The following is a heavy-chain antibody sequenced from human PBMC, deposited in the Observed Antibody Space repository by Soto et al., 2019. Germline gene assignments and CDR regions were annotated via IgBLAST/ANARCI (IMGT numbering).Heavy chain of an antibody. V-gene: IGHV4-59*01. J-gene: IGHJ4*02. CDR1: GSSMSSSNW. CDR3: ARDNGRENYYDSSGYWYYFDY. CDR2: IYYSGST. Sequence: TETLSLTCAVSGSSMSSSNWWSWIRQPPGKGLEWIGYIYYSGSTNYNPSLKSRVTISVDTSKNQFSLKLSSVTAADTAVYYCARDNGRENYYDSSGYWYYFDYWGQGTLVTVSS. D-gene: IGHD3-22*01.